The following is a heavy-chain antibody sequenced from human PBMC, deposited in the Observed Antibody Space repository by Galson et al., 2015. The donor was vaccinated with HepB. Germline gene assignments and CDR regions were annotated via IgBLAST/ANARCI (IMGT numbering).Heavy chain of an antibody. V-gene: IGHV4-30-4*07. Sequence: TLSLPCAVSGDSISSGDYSWSWIRQPPGKGLEWIGYIYSSGSTFYNPSLKSRLTISLDTSKNQFSLNLSSVTAADTAVYYCARVTGMAPAGLYFDLWGRGTLVTVSS. J-gene: IGHJ2*01. CDR2: IYSSGST. CDR3: ARVTGMAPAGLYFDL. CDR1: GDSISSGDYS. D-gene: IGHD6-13*01.